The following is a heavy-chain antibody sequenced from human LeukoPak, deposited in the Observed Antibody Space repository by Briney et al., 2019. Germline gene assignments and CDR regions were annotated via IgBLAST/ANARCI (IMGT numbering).Heavy chain of an antibody. V-gene: IGHV3-23*01. Sequence: PGGSLRLSCAASGFTFSSYAMSWVRQALGKGLDWVSAISASGGSTSYADSVKGRFTISRDNSKNTLYLQMNSLRAEDTAVYYCAKGITASNYDAFDIWGQGTMVTVSS. D-gene: IGHD1-1*01. CDR1: GFTFSSYA. J-gene: IGHJ3*02. CDR3: AKGITASNYDAFDI. CDR2: ISASGGST.